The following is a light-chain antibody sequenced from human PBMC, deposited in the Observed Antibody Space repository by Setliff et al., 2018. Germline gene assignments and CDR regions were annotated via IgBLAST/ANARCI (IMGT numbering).Light chain of an antibody. CDR2: DVS. V-gene: IGLV2-14*03. CDR3: SSYTSTSTLDWV. Sequence: QSALTQPAYVSGSPGQSITISCTGTSSDIGGYNYVSWYQQHAGKAPKVMIYDVSNRPSGVSDRFSGSKSGNTASLTISGLQTDDEADYYCSSYTSTSTLDWVFGGGTKVTVL. J-gene: IGLJ3*02. CDR1: SSDIGGYNY.